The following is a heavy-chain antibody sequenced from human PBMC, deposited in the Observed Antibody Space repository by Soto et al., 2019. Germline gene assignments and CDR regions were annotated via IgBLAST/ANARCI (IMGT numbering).Heavy chain of an antibody. CDR1: GFTFSSYW. CDR3: ARVFSLRSYMAPDY. J-gene: IGHJ4*02. Sequence: GGSLRLSCAASGFTFSSYWMSWVRQAPGKGLEWVANIKQDGSEKYYVDSVKGRFTISRDNAKNSLYLQMNSLRAEDTAVYYCARVFSLRSYMAPDYWGQGTLVTVSS. D-gene: IGHD1-1*01. CDR2: IKQDGSEK. V-gene: IGHV3-7*01.